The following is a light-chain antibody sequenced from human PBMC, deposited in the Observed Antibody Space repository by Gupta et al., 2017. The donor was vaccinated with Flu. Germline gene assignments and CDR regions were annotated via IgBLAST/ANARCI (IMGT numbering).Light chain of an antibody. CDR1: SSNIGSNY. V-gene: IGLV1-47*01. CDR3: AAWDDSRSGGV. CDR2: RNN. J-gene: IGLJ3*02. Sequence: SVLTQPPSASVPPGQRVTISCSGSSSNIGSNYVYWYQQLPGTAPKLLIYRNNKRHSGVPDRFSGSKSGTSASLAISGLRAEDEADYYCAAWDDSRSGGVFGGGTKLTVL.